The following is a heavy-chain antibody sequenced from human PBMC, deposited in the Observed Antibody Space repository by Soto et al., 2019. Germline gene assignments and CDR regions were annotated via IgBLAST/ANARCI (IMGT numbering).Heavy chain of an antibody. J-gene: IGHJ6*02. CDR1: GGSVSSGHYI. D-gene: IGHD1-1*01. CDR3: VRGRPRHWKDGKYFYYSVDV. CDR2: VYYSGNT. V-gene: IGHV4-61*01. Sequence: QVQLQESGPGLVKPSETLSLTCTVSGGSVSSGHYIWSWIRQPPGKGLEWIGYVYYSGNTNYNPSLKSRGTISLDTSKNQCCLRLSSVTSADAAVYYCVRGRPRHWKDGKYFYYSVDVWGPGTTVTVSS.